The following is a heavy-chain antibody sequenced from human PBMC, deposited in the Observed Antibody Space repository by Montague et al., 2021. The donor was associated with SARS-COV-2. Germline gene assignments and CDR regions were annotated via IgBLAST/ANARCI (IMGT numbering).Heavy chain of an antibody. CDR1: GGSFSGYY. CDR3: ARSREEFTSTAVIITGGRHCFDS. CDR2: INHSGST. J-gene: IGHJ4*02. D-gene: IGHD3-10*01. V-gene: IGHV4-34*01. Sequence: SETLSLTCAVYGGSFSGYYWNWVRQAPGKGLEWIGEINHSGSTHYNPSLKSRVSMSVDTSKNQFSLKMSSVTAADTAVFYCARSREEFTSTAVIITGGRHCFDSWGQGTLVTVSS.